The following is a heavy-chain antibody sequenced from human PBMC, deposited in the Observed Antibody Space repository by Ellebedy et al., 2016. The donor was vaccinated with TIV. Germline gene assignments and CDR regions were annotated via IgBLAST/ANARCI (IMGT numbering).Heavy chain of an antibody. CDR3: AGPIAAATGYYFDY. J-gene: IGHJ4*02. CDR2: IYPADSDT. CDR1: GYSFTSYW. D-gene: IGHD6-13*01. V-gene: IGHV5-51*01. Sequence: GGSLRLSXKGSGYSFTSYWIGWVRQMPGKGLEWMGMIYPADSDTRYGPSFQGQVSISADKSITTAYLQWSSLKASDSAIYYCAGPIAAATGYYFDYWGQGTPVTVSS.